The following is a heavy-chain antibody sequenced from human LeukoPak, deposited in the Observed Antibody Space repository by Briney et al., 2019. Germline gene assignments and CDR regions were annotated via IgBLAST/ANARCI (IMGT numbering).Heavy chain of an antibody. V-gene: IGHV3-30*18. CDR2: ISSSGGNSK. D-gene: IGHD3-3*01. J-gene: IGHJ4*02. CDR1: GFTFTCCG. CDR3: AKWSGNRPLYYFDY. Sequence: GGSLRLSCATSGFTFTCCGMHWVRQASGKGLEWVAAISSSGGNSKYYADFVKGRFTISRDNSKNTVYLQMNSLRADDTAVYYCAKWSGNRPLYYFDYWGQGTLVTVSS.